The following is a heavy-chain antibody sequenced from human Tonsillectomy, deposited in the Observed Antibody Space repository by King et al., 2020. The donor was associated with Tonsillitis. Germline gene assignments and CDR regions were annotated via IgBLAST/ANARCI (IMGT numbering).Heavy chain of an antibody. J-gene: IGHJ4*02. Sequence: VQLVESGGGLVQPGGSLTLSCAASGFIFSNYWMHWVRQAPEKGLVWVAHINNDGTGTTYADSVNGRFTISRDNAKSTLHLQMNSLRDEDMGVYCCVGDNWGMDDWGQGTLITVSS. D-gene: IGHD7-27*01. CDR1: GFIFSNYW. V-gene: IGHV3-74*01. CDR2: INNDGTGT. CDR3: VGDNWGMDD.